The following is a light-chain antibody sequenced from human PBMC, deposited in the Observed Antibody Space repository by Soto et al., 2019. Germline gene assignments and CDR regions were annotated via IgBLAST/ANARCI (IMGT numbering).Light chain of an antibody. J-gene: IGLJ1*01. V-gene: IGLV1-40*01. CDR3: QSYDSSLSGYV. CDR2: ANT. Sequence: QSVLTQPPSVSGAPGQRVTISCTGSSSNIGAGYDVHWYQQLPGTAPKLLIYANTNRPSGVPDRFSGSKSGTSASLAITGLRAEDEADYYCQSYDSSLSGYVFGTGTKVTLL. CDR1: SSNIGAGYD.